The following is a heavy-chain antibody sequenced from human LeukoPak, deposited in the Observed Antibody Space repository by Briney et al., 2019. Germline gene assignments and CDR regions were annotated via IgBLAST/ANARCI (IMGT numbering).Heavy chain of an antibody. Sequence: GESLKISCKGSGYSFTSYWIGWVRQMPGKGLDGMGIIYPGDSDTRYSPSFQGQVTISAVKSISTAYLQWSSLKASDTAMYYCARRDSSGWYYFDYWGQGTLVTVSS. V-gene: IGHV5-51*01. CDR3: ARRDSSGWYYFDY. CDR1: GYSFTSYW. J-gene: IGHJ4*02. D-gene: IGHD6-19*01. CDR2: IYPGDSDT.